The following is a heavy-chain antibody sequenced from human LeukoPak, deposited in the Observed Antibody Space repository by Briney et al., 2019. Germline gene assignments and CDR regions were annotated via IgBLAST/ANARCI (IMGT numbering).Heavy chain of an antibody. J-gene: IGHJ4*02. Sequence: GGSLRLSCAASGFTVSSNYMSWVRQAPGKGLEWVSVIYSGGSTYYADSVKGRFTISRDNSKNTLYPQMNSLRAEDTAVYYCARSDYGGGNIDYWGQGTLVTVSS. CDR3: ARSDYGGGNIDY. V-gene: IGHV3-66*01. D-gene: IGHD4-23*01. CDR2: IYSGGST. CDR1: GFTVSSNY.